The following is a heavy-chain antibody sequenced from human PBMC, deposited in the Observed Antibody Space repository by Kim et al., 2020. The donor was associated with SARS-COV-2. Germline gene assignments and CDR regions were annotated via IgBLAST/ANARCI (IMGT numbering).Heavy chain of an antibody. Sequence: SETLSLTCAVSGVSINSGGYSWNWLRPPPGLALEWIRYILYSGTTYSNPSLKSPATMSADRSKRQFSLKLTALTTAATAVYYCSRGG. J-gene: IGHJ1*01. CDR2: ILYSGTT. CDR1: GVSINSGGYS. CDR3: SR. V-gene: IGHV4-30-2*01.